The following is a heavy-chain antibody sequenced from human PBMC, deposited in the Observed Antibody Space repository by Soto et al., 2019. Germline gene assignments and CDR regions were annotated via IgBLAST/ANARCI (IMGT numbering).Heavy chain of an antibody. CDR1: GYTFTTYY. Sequence: QVQLVQSGAEVKRPGASVKVSCKASGYTFTTYYMHWVRHAPGQGLEWLGIINPNGGSTTYAQKCPGRVTMTRDTSTSTVYLELSSLRSEDTAVYYCARAGYCSGGTCFHGNCDYWGQGTLVTVSA. J-gene: IGHJ4*02. V-gene: IGHV1-46*01. CDR2: INPNGGST. CDR3: ARAGYCSGGTCFHGNCDY. D-gene: IGHD2-15*01.